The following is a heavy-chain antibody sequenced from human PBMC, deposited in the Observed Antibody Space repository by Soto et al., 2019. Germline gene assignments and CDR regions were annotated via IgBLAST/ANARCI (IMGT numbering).Heavy chain of an antibody. CDR3: AKDAKTTSGWFLDS. J-gene: IGHJ4*02. CDR2: ITGSGVST. V-gene: IGHV3-23*01. Sequence: PGGSLRLSCAASGFTFSSYAMTWARQAPGKGLEWVSAITGSGVSTYHADSVKGRFTISRDNSANTLYLQMNGLSAEDTAVYYCAKDAKTTSGWFLDSWGPGNLVTVSS. D-gene: IGHD6-19*01. CDR1: GFTFSSYA.